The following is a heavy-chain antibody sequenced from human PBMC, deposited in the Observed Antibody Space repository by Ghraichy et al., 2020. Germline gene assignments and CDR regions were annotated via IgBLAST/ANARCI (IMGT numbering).Heavy chain of an antibody. J-gene: IGHJ5*02. D-gene: IGHD6-13*01. Sequence: SETLSLTCTVSGGSISSSSYYWGWIRQPPGKGLEWIGSIYYSGSTYYNPSLKSRVTISVDTSKNQFSLKLSSVTAADTAVYYCGRTAAGRNWFDPWGQGTLVTVSS. CDR1: GGSISSSSYY. V-gene: IGHV4-39*01. CDR3: GRTAAGRNWFDP. CDR2: IYYSGST.